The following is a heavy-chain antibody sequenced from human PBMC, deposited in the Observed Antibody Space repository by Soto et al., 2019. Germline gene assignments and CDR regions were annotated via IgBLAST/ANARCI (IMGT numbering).Heavy chain of an antibody. CDR3: AKDTPVVKFLLDS. CDR1: GFPFYTYA. V-gene: IGHV3-23*01. CDR2: ISDTGVRT. J-gene: IGHJ4*02. D-gene: IGHD2-15*01. Sequence: LRLSCTASGFPFYTYAMTWVRRAPGKGLEWVSSISDTGVRTYYTDSVKGRFTISRDNSKNTLYLQMNSLRTDDSAVYYCAKDTPVVKFLLDSWGRGTLVTVSS.